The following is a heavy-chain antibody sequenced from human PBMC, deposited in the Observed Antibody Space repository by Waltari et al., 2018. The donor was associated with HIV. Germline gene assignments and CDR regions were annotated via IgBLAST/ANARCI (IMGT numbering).Heavy chain of an antibody. V-gene: IGHV4-30-2*01. CDR1: GGSISSGGYS. CDR3: ARGRFEYQLLGWFDP. J-gene: IGHJ5*02. D-gene: IGHD2-2*01. CDR2: IYNRGST. Sequence: QLQLQESGSGLVKPSQTLSLTCAVSGGSISSGGYSWSWIRQPPGQGLEWSGYIYNRGSTYDNPTLKVRVNISVGRSKNQFSLKVGSVTAADTAVYYCARGRFEYQLLGWFDPWGQGTLVTGSS.